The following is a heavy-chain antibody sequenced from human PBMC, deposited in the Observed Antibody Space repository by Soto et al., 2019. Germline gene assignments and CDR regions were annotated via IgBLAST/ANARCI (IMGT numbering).Heavy chain of an antibody. Sequence: ASVKVSCKASGYTFTSYAMHWVRQAPGQRLEWMGWINAGNGNTKYSQKFQGRVTITRDTSASTAYMELSSLRSEDTAVYYCARVRSISSLGRWSARETYFDYWGQGTLVTVSS. V-gene: IGHV1-3*01. D-gene: IGHD6-6*01. CDR1: GYTFTSYA. CDR2: INAGNGNT. CDR3: ARVRSISSLGRWSARETYFDY. J-gene: IGHJ4*02.